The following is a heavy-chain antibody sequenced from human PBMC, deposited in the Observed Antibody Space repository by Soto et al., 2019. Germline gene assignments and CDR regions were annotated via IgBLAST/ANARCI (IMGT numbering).Heavy chain of an antibody. D-gene: IGHD2-2*01. CDR3: ARDRVVPYPNDAFDI. CDR2: IWYDGSNK. Sequence: GGSLRLSCAASGFTFSSYGMHWVRQAPGKGLEWVAVIWYDGSNKYYADSVKGRFTISRDNSKNTLYLQMNSLRAEDTAVYYCARDRVVPYPNDAFDIWGQGTMVTVSS. CDR1: GFTFSSYG. V-gene: IGHV3-33*01. J-gene: IGHJ3*02.